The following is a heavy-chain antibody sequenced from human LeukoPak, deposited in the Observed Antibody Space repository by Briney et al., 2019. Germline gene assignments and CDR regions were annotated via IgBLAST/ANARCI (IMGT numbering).Heavy chain of an antibody. D-gene: IGHD6-19*01. CDR3: ARGNSAWSNWYFDL. Sequence: GGSLRLSCAASGFTFSSYWMHWVRQAPGKGLVWVSRINSDGSSASYADSVKGRFTISRDNAKNTLYLQMNSLRAEDTAVYYCARGNSAWSNWYFDLWGRGTLVTVSS. CDR1: GFTFSSYW. J-gene: IGHJ2*01. V-gene: IGHV3-74*01. CDR2: INSDGSSA.